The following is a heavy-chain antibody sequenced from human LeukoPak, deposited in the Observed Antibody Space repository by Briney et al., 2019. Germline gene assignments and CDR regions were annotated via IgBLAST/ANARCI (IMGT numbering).Heavy chain of an antibody. CDR3: ARVVDHDYGDYYLDY. D-gene: IGHD4-17*01. J-gene: IGHJ4*02. CDR1: GFTFSSYS. Sequence: GGSLRLSCAASGFTFSSYSMNWVRQAPGKGLEWVSSISSSSSYIYYADSVKGRFTISRDNAKNSLYLQMNSLRAEDTAVYYCARVVDHDYGDYYLDYWGQGTLVTVSS. V-gene: IGHV3-21*04. CDR2: ISSSSSYI.